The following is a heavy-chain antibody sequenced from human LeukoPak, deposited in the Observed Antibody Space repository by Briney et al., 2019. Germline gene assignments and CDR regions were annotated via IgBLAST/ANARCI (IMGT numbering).Heavy chain of an antibody. V-gene: IGHV3-30*02. CDR2: IRYDGSNK. D-gene: IGHD3-22*01. J-gene: IGHJ3*02. CDR1: GFTFSSYG. Sequence: PGGSLRLSCAASGFTFSSYGMHWVRQAPGKGLEWVAFIRYDGSNKYYADSVKGRFTISRDNSKNTLYLQMNSLRAEDTAVYYCARNYDSSGYYLPDAFDIWGQGTMVTVSS. CDR3: ARNYDSSGYYLPDAFDI.